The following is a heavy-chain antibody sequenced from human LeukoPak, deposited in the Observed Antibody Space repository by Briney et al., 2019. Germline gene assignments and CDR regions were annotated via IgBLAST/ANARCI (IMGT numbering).Heavy chain of an antibody. J-gene: IGHJ5*02. CDR3: AKQDPYTSGWYP. V-gene: IGHV3-23*01. CDR1: GYTFSSFG. Sequence: GGSLRHSCAASGYTFSSFGMNWVRPAPGKGLEWVSGISDSGGSTYYADSVKGRFTISRDNSKNTLYLQMNSLRAEDTAVYYCAKQDPYTSGWYPWGQGTLVTVSS. D-gene: IGHD6-19*01. CDR2: ISDSGGST.